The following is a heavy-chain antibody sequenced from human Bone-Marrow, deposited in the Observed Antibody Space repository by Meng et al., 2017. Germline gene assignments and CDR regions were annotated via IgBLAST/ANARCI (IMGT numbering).Heavy chain of an antibody. J-gene: IGHJ6*02. V-gene: IGHV3-21*01. D-gene: IGHD1-1*01. CDR1: GFTFSSYS. CDR3: AGDQLGTSLGLGRWRDYYYGMDV. CDR2: ISSSSSYI. Sequence: GESLKISCAASGFTFSSYSMNWVRQAPGKGLEWVSSISSSSSYIYYADSVKGRFTISRDNAKNSLYLQMNSLRAEDTAVYYCAGDQLGTSLGLGRWRDYYYGMDVWGQGTTVTVSS.